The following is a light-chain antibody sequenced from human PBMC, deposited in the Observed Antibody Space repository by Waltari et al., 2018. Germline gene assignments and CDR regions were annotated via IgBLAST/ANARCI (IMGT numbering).Light chain of an antibody. V-gene: IGKV3-20*01. Sequence: EIVLTQSPGTLSLSPGERATLPCRASQSVSSSYLAWYQQKPGQAPRPLIYGASSRATGIPDRFSGSGSGTDFTLTISRLEPEDFAVYYCQQYGSSPPYTFGQGTKLEIK. CDR3: QQYGSSPPYT. CDR2: GAS. CDR1: QSVSSSY. J-gene: IGKJ2*01.